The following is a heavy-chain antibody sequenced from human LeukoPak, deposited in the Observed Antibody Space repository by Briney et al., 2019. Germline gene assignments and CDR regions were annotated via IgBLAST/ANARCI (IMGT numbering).Heavy chain of an antibody. D-gene: IGHD6-6*01. Sequence: GASVKVSCKASGYTFTGYYIHWVRQAPGQGLEWMGRINPNSGATNYAQRFQGRVTMTGDTSISTAYMELTSLRSDDTAVYYCAADNIAALYWGQGTLVIVSS. CDR1: GYTFTGYY. CDR3: AADNIAALY. CDR2: INPNSGAT. V-gene: IGHV1-2*06. J-gene: IGHJ4*02.